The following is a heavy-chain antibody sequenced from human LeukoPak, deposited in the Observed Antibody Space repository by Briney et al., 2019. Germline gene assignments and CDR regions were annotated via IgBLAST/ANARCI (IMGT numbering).Heavy chain of an antibody. V-gene: IGHV3-48*03. CDR3: ARGGYSYRSNDAFDI. J-gene: IGHJ3*02. CDR1: GFTFSTYE. CDR2: ISSSGSTI. Sequence: QPGGSLRLSCAASGFTFSTYEMNWVRQAPGKGLEWVSYISSSGSTIYYADSVKGRFSISRDNAKNSLYLQLNSLRAEDTAVYYCARGGYSYRSNDAFDIWGQGTMVTVSS. D-gene: IGHD5-18*01.